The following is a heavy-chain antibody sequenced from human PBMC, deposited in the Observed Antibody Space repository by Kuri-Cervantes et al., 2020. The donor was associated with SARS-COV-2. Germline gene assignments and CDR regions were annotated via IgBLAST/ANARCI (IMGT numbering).Heavy chain of an antibody. D-gene: IGHD2-2*01. V-gene: IGHV4-39*07. CDR1: GGSISSSSYY. CDR2: IYYSGST. CDR3: ARAPRGDIVVVPAPDAFDI. Sequence: SETLSLTCTVSGGSISSSSYYWGWIRQPPGKGLEWIGSIYYSGSTYYNPSLKSRVTISVDTSKNQFSLKLSSATAADTAVYYCARAPRGDIVVVPAPDAFDIWGQGTMVTVSS. J-gene: IGHJ3*02.